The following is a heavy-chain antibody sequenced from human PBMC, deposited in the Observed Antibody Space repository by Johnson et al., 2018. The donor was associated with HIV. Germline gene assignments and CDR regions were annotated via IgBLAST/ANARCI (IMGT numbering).Heavy chain of an antibody. CDR3: ARLSGYYVYDAFDI. Sequence: VQLVESGGGLVQPGRSLRLSCAASGFTFDDYAMHWVRQAPGKGLEWVSGISWNSGSIGYADSVKGRFTISRDNAENSLYLQMNSLRAEDTALYYCARLSGYYVYDAFDIWGQGTMVTVSS. CDR2: ISWNSGSI. CDR1: GFTFDDYA. J-gene: IGHJ3*02. V-gene: IGHV3-9*01. D-gene: IGHD3-3*01.